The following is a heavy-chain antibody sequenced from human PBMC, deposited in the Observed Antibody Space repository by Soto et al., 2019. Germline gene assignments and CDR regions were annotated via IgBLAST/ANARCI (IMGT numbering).Heavy chain of an antibody. V-gene: IGHV4-30-2*01. Sequence: NPSETLSLTCAVSGGSISSGGYSWSWIRQPPGKGLEWIGYIYHSGSTYYNPSLKSRVTISVDRSKNQFSLKLSSVTAADTAVYYCARAPPYGDYFDYWGQGTLVTVSS. CDR2: IYHSGST. CDR1: GGSISSGGYS. J-gene: IGHJ4*02. D-gene: IGHD4-17*01. CDR3: ARAPPYGDYFDY.